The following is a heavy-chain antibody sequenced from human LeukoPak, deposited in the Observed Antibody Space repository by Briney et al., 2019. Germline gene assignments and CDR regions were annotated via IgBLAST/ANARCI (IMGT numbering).Heavy chain of an antibody. J-gene: IGHJ3*02. Sequence: GGSLRLSCAASGFTFSSYGMHWVRQAPGKGVEGGAVISYDGNKKYYVDSVKGRFTISRDNSKNTLYLQMNSLRAEDTAVYYCAKDQDPTMVRGVKFAFDIWGQGTMVIVSS. CDR3: AKDQDPTMVRGVKFAFDI. CDR2: ISYDGNKK. CDR1: GFTFSSYG. D-gene: IGHD3-10*01. V-gene: IGHV3-30*18.